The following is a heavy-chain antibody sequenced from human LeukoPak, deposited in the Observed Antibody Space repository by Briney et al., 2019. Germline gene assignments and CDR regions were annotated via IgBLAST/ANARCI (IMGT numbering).Heavy chain of an antibody. CDR3: ARLTYYYGSGSYYHFDY. V-gene: IGHV7-4-1*02. CDR2: INTNTGNP. D-gene: IGHD3-10*01. Sequence: ASVKVSCKASGYTFTSYAMNWVRQAPGQGLEWMGWINTNTGNPTYAQGFTGRFAFSLDTSVSTAYLQISSLKAEDTAVYYCARLTYYYGSGSYYHFDYWGQGTLVTVSS. J-gene: IGHJ4*02. CDR1: GYTFTSYA.